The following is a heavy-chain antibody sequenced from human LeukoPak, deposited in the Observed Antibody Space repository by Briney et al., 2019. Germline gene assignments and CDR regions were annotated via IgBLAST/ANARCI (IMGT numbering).Heavy chain of an antibody. CDR3: AKDLAAGTTGGDWFDP. Sequence: GGSLRLSCAASGFTFSSYGMHWVRQAPGKGLEWVAFIRYDGSSKYYADSVKGRFTISRDNSKNTLYLQMNSLRAEDTAVYYCAKDLAAGTTGGDWFDPWGQGTLVTVSS. D-gene: IGHD1-7*01. CDR2: IRYDGSSK. J-gene: IGHJ5*02. CDR1: GFTFSSYG. V-gene: IGHV3-30*02.